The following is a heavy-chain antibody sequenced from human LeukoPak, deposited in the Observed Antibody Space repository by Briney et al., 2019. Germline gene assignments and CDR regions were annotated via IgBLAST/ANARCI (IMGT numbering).Heavy chain of an antibody. J-gene: IGHJ3*02. CDR1: GGSISSYY. CDR3: ARKDDSSGYYYFGAFDI. V-gene: IGHV4-59*01. D-gene: IGHD3-22*01. Sequence: SETLSLTCTVSGGSISSYYWSWIRQPPGKGQEWIGYIYYSGSTNYNPSLKSRVTISVDTSKNQFSLKLSSVTAADTAVYYCARKDDSSGYYYFGAFDIWGQGTMVTVSS. CDR2: IYYSGST.